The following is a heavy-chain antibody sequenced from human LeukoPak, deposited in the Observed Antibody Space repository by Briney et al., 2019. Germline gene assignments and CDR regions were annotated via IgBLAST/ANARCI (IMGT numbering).Heavy chain of an antibody. J-gene: IGHJ5*02. CDR2: INPNSGGT. CDR1: GYTFTDSY. CDR3: ARDSRNHVKFDP. V-gene: IGHV1-2*02. D-gene: IGHD1-14*01. Sequence: ASVKVSCKTSGYTFTDSYMHWVRQAPGQGLEWMGWINPNSGGTNYAQKFQGRVTMTRDTSISTAYMELSRLRSDDTAVYYCARDSRNHVKFDPWGQGTLVTVSS.